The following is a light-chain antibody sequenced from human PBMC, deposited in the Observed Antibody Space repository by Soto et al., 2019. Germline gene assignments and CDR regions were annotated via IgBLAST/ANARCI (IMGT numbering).Light chain of an antibody. Sequence: QSALTQPSSVSGSPGQSITISCTGTSSDIGGHDDVSWYQQHPGKVPKLLIYGVTDRPSGVSNRFSGSKSGNVASLTISGLQAEDEADYYCCSYTSDLTPYVFGTGTK. CDR3: CSYTSDLTPYV. J-gene: IGLJ1*01. V-gene: IGLV2-14*03. CDR1: SSDIGGHDD. CDR2: GVT.